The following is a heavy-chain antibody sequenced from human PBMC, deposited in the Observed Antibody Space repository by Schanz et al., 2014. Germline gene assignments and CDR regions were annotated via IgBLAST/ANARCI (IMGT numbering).Heavy chain of an antibody. Sequence: EQLVESGGGAVQPGRSLRLSCAASGFTFSSYAVDWIRQAPGQGLEWVSYISGSSSTKYYADSVKGRFTISRDNGKKSLYLQMNSLRAEDTAVYFCARDSGSSSWYPSDYWGQGTLVTVSS. D-gene: IGHD6-13*01. CDR3: ARDSGSSSWYPSDY. J-gene: IGHJ4*02. V-gene: IGHV3-48*01. CDR1: GFTFSSYA. CDR2: ISGSSSTK.